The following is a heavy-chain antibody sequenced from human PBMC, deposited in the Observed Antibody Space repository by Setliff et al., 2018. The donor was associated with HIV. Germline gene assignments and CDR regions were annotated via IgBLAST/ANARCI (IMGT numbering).Heavy chain of an antibody. V-gene: IGHV4-34*01. D-gene: IGHD3-22*01. J-gene: IGHJ4*02. CDR2: TDHSGTT. Sequence: LSLTCAVYGGSFSAYYWSWIRQPPGKGLEWVGETDHSGTTNQNPSLSSRVTISVDPSKNQFSLKLSSVTAADTAVYYCARGGGYYAPLVYWGQGTLVTSPQ. CDR3: ARGGGYYAPLVY. CDR1: GGSFSAYY.